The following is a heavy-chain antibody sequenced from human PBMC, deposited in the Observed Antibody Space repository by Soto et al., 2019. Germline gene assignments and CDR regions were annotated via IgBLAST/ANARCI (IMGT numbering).Heavy chain of an antibody. CDR2: IDSDGSTT. J-gene: IGHJ4*02. Sequence: GGSLRLSCAASGFTFSDYWMHWVRQDPGKGLVWVSHIDSDGSTTNYADSVKGRFTISRDNAKNTLYLQMNSLRAEDTAVYYCERDWGYPGYFDYGGQGALVTVPS. D-gene: IGHD3-16*01. V-gene: IGHV3-74*01. CDR1: GFTFSDYW. CDR3: ERDWGYPGYFDY.